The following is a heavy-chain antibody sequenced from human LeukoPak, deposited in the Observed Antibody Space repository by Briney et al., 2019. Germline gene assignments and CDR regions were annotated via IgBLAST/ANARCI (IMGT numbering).Heavy chain of an antibody. CDR3: AKVQSGDFYGMDV. CDR1: GFTFDDYG. D-gene: IGHD3-3*01. Sequence: PGGSLRLSCAASGFTFDDYGMHWVRQAPGKGLEWVSGISWSSGKIGYADSVKGRFTISRDNAKNSLYLQMNSLRAEDTAVYYCAKVQSGDFYGMDVWGQGTTVTVSS. J-gene: IGHJ6*02. CDR2: ISWSSGKI. V-gene: IGHV3-9*01.